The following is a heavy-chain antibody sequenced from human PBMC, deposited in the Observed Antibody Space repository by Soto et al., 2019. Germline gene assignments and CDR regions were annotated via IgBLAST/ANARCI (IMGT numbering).Heavy chain of an antibody. CDR2: IFYTGNT. D-gene: IGHD3-9*01. CDR3: VRFLDPLKYFDGMSHDF. Sequence: SETLSLTCTVSGIAISNDNYHWGWIRQPPGKGLEWIGSIFYTGNTYYKSSLESRITISVDTSKNQFSLNLRSVTAADTAVYYCVRFLDPLKYFDGMSHDFWGQGTQVTVSS. J-gene: IGHJ4*02. V-gene: IGHV4-39*01. CDR1: GIAISNDNYH.